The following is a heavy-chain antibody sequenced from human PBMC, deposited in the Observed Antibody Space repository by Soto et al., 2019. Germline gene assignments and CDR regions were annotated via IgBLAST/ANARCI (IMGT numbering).Heavy chain of an antibody. V-gene: IGHV4-4*02. Sequence: QVHLQESGPGLVKPSGTLSLTCAVSGASISSGSWWSWVRQPPGKGLEWIGEIFHDGSTNYNPSLKSRVTMSVDKSKNYFSLELTSVTAADTALYYCARDEYNDSSDWGQGTLVTFSS. J-gene: IGHJ4*02. CDR3: ARDEYNDSSD. CDR1: GASISSGSW. CDR2: IFHDGST. D-gene: IGHD1-1*01.